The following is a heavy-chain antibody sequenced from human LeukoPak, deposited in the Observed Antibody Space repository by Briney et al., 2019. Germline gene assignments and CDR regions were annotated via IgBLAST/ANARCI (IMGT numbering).Heavy chain of an antibody. CDR2: ISGSGGST. CDR3: ARGHSGWYDY. CDR1: GFTFSSYG. J-gene: IGHJ4*02. Sequence: PGRSLRLSCAASGFTFSSYGMSWVRQAPGKGLEWVSAISGSGGSTYYADSVKGRFTISRDNSKNTLYLQMNSLRAEDTAVYYCARGHSGWYDYWGQGTLVTVSS. D-gene: IGHD6-19*01. V-gene: IGHV3-23*01.